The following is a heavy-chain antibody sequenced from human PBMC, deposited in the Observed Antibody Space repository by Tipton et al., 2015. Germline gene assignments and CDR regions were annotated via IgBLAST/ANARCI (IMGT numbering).Heavy chain of an antibody. CDR3: ARQKKYQLPFGPPTPNWFDP. CDR1: GASISSHAYY. V-gene: IGHV4-39*01. D-gene: IGHD2-2*01. J-gene: IGHJ5*02. CDR2: ISYSGST. Sequence: TLSLTCTVSGASISSHAYYWDWLRQPPGKGLEWIGTISYSGSTYYNPSLKSRVTISVDTSKDQFSLRLTSVTAADTALYYCARQKKYQLPFGPPTPNWFDPWGQGILVTVSS.